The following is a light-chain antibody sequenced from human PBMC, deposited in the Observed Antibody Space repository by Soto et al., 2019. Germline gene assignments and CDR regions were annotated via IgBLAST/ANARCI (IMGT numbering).Light chain of an antibody. J-gene: IGKJ1*01. V-gene: IGKV3-20*01. CDR2: AAS. CDR3: QQYSGYPCT. Sequence: PGGRATLPCSASNRVSSSQLTWYQQKPGQAPRLFIYAASSRATGVPYRFSGSGSGTDFTLTISSLEPEDFAVYYCQQYSGYPCTFGRGTKVDIK. CDR1: NRVSSSQ.